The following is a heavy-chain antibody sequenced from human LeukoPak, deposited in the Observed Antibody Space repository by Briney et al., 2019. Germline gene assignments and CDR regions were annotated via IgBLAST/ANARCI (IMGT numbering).Heavy chain of an antibody. J-gene: IGHJ4*02. Sequence: GSLRLSCAASGFTFSSYSMNWVRQAPGKGLEWVSSISSSSSYIYYADSVKGRFTISRDNAKNSLYLQMNSLRAEDTAVYYCVRGGLGWFGGQTDYWGQGTLVTVSS. CDR2: ISSSSSYI. CDR3: VRGGLGWFGGQTDY. V-gene: IGHV3-21*01. D-gene: IGHD3-3*01. CDR1: GFTFSSYS.